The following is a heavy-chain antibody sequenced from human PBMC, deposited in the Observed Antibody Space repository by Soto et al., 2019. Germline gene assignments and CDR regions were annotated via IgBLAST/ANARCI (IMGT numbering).Heavy chain of an antibody. CDR1: GLSFSGYS. D-gene: IGHD3-3*01. V-gene: IGHV4-34*01. Sequence: SDTLSLTCAVYGLSFSGYSWSWIRQPPGKGWEWIGEINHSGSTNYNPSLKSRVTISVDTSKNQFSLKLSSVTAADTAVYYCARRSGYYIHYGMDVWGQGTTVT. J-gene: IGHJ6*02. CDR2: INHSGST. CDR3: ARRSGYYIHYGMDV.